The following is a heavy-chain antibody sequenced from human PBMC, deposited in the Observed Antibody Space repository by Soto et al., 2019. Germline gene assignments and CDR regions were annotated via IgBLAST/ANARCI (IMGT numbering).Heavy chain of an antibody. Sequence: QLQLQESGPGLVKPSETLSLTCTVSGGSISSSSYYWGWIRQPPGKGLEWIGSIYYSGSTYYNPSLTSRVLISVDTSKTQFSLKLSSVTAADTAVYYCARQYYDFGSGYFCYFDYWGQGTLVTVSS. CDR2: IYYSGST. CDR3: ARQYYDFGSGYFCYFDY. D-gene: IGHD3-3*01. CDR1: GGSISSSSYY. V-gene: IGHV4-39*01. J-gene: IGHJ4*02.